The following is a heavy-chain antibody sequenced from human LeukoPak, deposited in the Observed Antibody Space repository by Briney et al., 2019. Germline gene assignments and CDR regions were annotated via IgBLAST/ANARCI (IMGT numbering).Heavy chain of an antibody. D-gene: IGHD3-10*01. CDR1: GGSFSGYY. Sequence: SETLSLTCAVYGGSFSGYYWSWIRQPPGKGLEWIGEINHSGSTNYNPSLKSRVTISVDTSKNQFSLKLSSVTAADTAVYYCASLGSYYFDYWGQGTLVTVSS. V-gene: IGHV4-34*01. J-gene: IGHJ4*02. CDR3: ASLGSYYFDY. CDR2: INHSGST.